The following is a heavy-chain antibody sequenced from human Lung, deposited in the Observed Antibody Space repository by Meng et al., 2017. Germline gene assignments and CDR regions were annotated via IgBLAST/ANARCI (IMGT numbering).Heavy chain of an antibody. CDR2: IDPKSGDT. Sequence: VQVVQTGEEAKQPGASVKVSCKPSGYNFPDYYIPWVRLAPGQGLEWMGHIDPKSGDTRYAQKFQGRVTMTGDTSIGTAYMELTGLRSDDTALYYCARDEDISAAGKLFGDYWGQGTLVTVSS. CDR3: ARDEDISAAGKLFGDY. D-gene: IGHD6-13*01. V-gene: IGHV1-2*06. CDR1: GYNFPDYY. J-gene: IGHJ4*02.